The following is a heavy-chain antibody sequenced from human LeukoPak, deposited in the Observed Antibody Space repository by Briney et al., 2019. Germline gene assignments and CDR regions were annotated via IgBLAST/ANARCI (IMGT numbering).Heavy chain of an antibody. CDR2: INPNSGGT. D-gene: IGHD2-21*02. CDR1: GYTFTGYY. Sequence: ASVKVSCQASGYTFTGYYMHWVRQAPGQGLEWMGGINPNSGGTNDAQKLQGRVTMTRDTYISTAYMELSRLRSDDTAVYYCASLYCGGDCYWGYWGQGTLVAVSS. V-gene: IGHV1-2*02. CDR3: ASLYCGGDCYWGY. J-gene: IGHJ4*02.